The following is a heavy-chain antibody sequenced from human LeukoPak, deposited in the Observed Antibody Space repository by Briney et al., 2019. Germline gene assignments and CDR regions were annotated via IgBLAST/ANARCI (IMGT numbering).Heavy chain of an antibody. CDR2: ISGSGGST. Sequence: PGGSLRLSCAASGFTFSSYAMSWVRQAPGKGLEWVSAISGSGGSTYYADSVKGRFTISRDNSKNTLYLQMNSLRAEDTAVYYCARDGQHLWFGEPGPLGPYYYYMDVWGKGTTVTVSS. D-gene: IGHD3-10*01. CDR3: ARDGQHLWFGEPGPLGPYYYYMDV. J-gene: IGHJ6*03. V-gene: IGHV3-23*01. CDR1: GFTFSSYA.